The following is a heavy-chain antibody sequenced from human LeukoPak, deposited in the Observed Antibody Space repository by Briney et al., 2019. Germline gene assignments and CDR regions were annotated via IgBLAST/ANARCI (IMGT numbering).Heavy chain of an antibody. D-gene: IGHD6-13*01. CDR2: IYPGDSDT. CDR3: ARPPIAAAGKDAIDY. J-gene: IGHJ4*02. Sequence: GESLKISCKGSGYSFTSYWIGWVRQMPGKGLEWMGIIYPGDSDTRYSPSFQGQVTISADKSISTAYLQWSSLKASDTAMYYCARPPIAAAGKDAIDYWGQGTLVTVSS. V-gene: IGHV5-51*01. CDR1: GYSFTSYW.